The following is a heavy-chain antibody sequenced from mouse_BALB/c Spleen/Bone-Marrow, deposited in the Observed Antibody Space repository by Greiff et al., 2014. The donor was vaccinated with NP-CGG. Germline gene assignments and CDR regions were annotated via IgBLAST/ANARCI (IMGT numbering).Heavy chain of an antibody. CDR3: AGPAWFAY. CDR2: INPYNDGT. V-gene: IGHV1-14*01. J-gene: IGHJ3*01. Sequence: EVQLQESGPELVKPGASVKMSCKASGYTFTSYIIHWVKQKPGQGLEWIGYINPYNDGTKYNEKFKGKATLSSDKSSSTAYMELSSLTSADSAVYYCAGPAWFAYWGQGTLVTVS. CDR1: GYTFTSYI.